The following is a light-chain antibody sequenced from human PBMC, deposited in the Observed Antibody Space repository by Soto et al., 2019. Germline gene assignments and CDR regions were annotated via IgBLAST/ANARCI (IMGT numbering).Light chain of an antibody. J-gene: IGLJ1*01. Sequence: QSVLTQPASVSGSPGQSIAISCTGTSSDVGSYDLVSWYQQHPGKAPKLMIYEVTKRPSGVSSRFSGSKSGNTASLTISGLQADDDADYYCCSSAGGGTYVVGTGTKXT. V-gene: IGLV2-23*02. CDR3: CSSAGGGTYV. CDR1: SSDVGSYDL. CDR2: EVT.